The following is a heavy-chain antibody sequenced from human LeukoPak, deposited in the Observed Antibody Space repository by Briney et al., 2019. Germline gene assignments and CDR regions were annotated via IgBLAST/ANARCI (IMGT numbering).Heavy chain of an antibody. Sequence: PGGSLRLSCAASGFTFSSYGMHWVRQAPGKGLEWVAFIRYDGSNKYYADSVKGRFTISRDNSKNTLYLQMNSLRAEDTAVYYCAKDWSSPRGDWFDPWGQGTLVTVSS. CDR2: IRYDGSNK. D-gene: IGHD3-16*01. CDR1: GFTFSSYG. J-gene: IGHJ5*02. CDR3: AKDWSSPRGDWFDP. V-gene: IGHV3-30*02.